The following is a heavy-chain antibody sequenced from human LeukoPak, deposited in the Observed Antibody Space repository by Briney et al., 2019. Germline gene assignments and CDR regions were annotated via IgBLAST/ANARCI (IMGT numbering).Heavy chain of an antibody. D-gene: IGHD3-10*01. CDR3: ASAITMVRGVIYYYYGMDV. V-gene: IGHV1-69*04. CDR2: IIHILGIA. Sequence: GASVKVSCKASGGTFSSYAISWVRQAPGEGLEWMGRIIHILGIANYAQKFQGRVTITADKSTSTAYMELSSLRSEDTAVYYCASAITMVRGVIYYYYGMDVWGQGTTVTVSS. J-gene: IGHJ6*02. CDR1: GGTFSSYA.